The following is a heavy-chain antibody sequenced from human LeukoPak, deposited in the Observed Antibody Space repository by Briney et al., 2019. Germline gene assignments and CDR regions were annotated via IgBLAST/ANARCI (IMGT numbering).Heavy chain of an antibody. Sequence: GGSLRLSCAASGFTFDSYGMNWVRQAPGKGLEWVSGISGSGVYTYYADSVKGRFTISRDNSKNTLYLVMNSLRVDDTAVYYCAREGTNYDILTGYPIFDYWGQGTLVTVSS. J-gene: IGHJ4*02. CDR1: GFTFDSYG. CDR3: AREGTNYDILTGYPIFDY. D-gene: IGHD3-9*01. CDR2: ISGSGVYT. V-gene: IGHV3-23*01.